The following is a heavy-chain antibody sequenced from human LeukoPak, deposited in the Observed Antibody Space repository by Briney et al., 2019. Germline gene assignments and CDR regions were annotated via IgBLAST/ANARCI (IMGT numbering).Heavy chain of an antibody. V-gene: IGHV4-59*02. CDR2: MYYSGSM. D-gene: IGHD3-22*01. CDR3: ARDNADYYDSSGYYYGLVY. Sequence: SETLSLTCTVSGGSVRGYYWSWIRQPPGKRLEWIGYMYYSGSMNYNPSLKSRVTISVDTSKNQFSLKLSSVTAADTAVYYCARDNADYYDSSGYYYGLVYWGQGTLVTVSS. CDR1: GGSVRGYY. J-gene: IGHJ4*02.